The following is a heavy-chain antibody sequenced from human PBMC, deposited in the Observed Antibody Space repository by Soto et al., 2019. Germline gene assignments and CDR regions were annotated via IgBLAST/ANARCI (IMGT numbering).Heavy chain of an antibody. CDR3: LSQRTTVITQAYFDY. D-gene: IGHD4-4*01. J-gene: IGHJ4*02. V-gene: IGHV4-39*01. CDR2: VYYRGRS. CDR1: GGSVTNSSYY. Sequence: SETLSLTCTVSGGSVTNSSYYWGCIRQSPGKGLEWMGSVYYRGRSYSKSSVKSRVTISVDTSKNQFSLNLNSVTASDPAVYFCLSQRTTVITQAYFDYWRPGALVTVPS.